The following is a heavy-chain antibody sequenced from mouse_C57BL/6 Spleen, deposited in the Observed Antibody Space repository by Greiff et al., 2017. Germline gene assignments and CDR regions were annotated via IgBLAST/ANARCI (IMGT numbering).Heavy chain of an antibody. CDR1: GYTFTDYE. CDR3: TRRGYYGSSHFAY. V-gene: IGHV1-15*01. Sequence: QVQLQQSGAELVRPGASVTLSCKASGYTFTDYEMHWVKQTPVHGLEWIGAIDPETGGTAYNQKFKGKAILTADKSSSTAYMELRSLTSEDSAVYYCTRRGYYGSSHFAYWGQGTTLTVSS. J-gene: IGHJ2*01. CDR2: IDPETGGT. D-gene: IGHD1-1*01.